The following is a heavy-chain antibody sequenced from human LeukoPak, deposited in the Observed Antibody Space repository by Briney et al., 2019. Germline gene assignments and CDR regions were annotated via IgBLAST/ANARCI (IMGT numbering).Heavy chain of an antibody. D-gene: IGHD1-26*01. CDR1: GFTFSSYG. CDR2: ISDSGSSI. V-gene: IGHV3-48*04. Sequence: GGSLRLSCATSGFTFSSYGMHWVRQVPGKGLEWVSYISDSGSSIYYADSVKGRFTISRDNAKKSLYLQMNSLRVDDTAVYYCAREPVGATVHYYYMDVWGKGTTVTVSS. J-gene: IGHJ6*03. CDR3: AREPVGATVHYYYMDV.